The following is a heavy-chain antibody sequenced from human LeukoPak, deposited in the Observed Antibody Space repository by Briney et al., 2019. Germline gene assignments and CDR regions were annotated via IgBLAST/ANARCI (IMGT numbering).Heavy chain of an antibody. CDR2: MYATGTT. Sequence: PSETLSLTCTVSDTSINTYYWSWIRQPAGKGLEWIGHMYATGTTNYNPSLKSRVTMSIDTSKSQFSLNLRSVTAADTAVYYCAKVAKYYYGPETYFFFEHWGQGTLVTVSS. D-gene: IGHD3-10*01. V-gene: IGHV4-4*07. CDR3: AKVAKYYYGPETYFFFEH. J-gene: IGHJ4*02. CDR1: DTSINTYY.